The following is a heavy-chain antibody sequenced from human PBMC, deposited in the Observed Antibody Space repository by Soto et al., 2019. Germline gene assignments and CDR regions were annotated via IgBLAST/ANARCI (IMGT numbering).Heavy chain of an antibody. CDR2: ISGSGDTA. J-gene: IGHJ4*02. Sequence: EVQVLESGGGLVQPGGSLRLSCVISRLTFSNYALNWVRQAPGKGLEWVSSISGSGDTAYYADSVKGRFTISRDNSTNPLYLQMNSLRVEDTALYYCAKADYRYSWAPGDYWGQGTLVTVSS. D-gene: IGHD5-18*01. CDR3: AKADYRYSWAPGDY. CDR1: RLTFSNYA. V-gene: IGHV3-23*01.